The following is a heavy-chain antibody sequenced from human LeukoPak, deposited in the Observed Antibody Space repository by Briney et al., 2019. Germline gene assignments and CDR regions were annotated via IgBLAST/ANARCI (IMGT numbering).Heavy chain of an antibody. CDR1: GGSVTSTNW. Sequence: SETLSLTCDVSGGSVTSTNWWTWVRQPPGKGLEWIGEVHLDGRTNYNPSLKSRLIMSVDLPENHISLKLSSVTAADTAVYYCARHYYGSGSYKYYFDYWGQGTLVTVSS. CDR3: ARHYYGSGSYKYYFDY. J-gene: IGHJ4*02. V-gene: IGHV4-4*02. CDR2: VHLDGRT. D-gene: IGHD3-10*01.